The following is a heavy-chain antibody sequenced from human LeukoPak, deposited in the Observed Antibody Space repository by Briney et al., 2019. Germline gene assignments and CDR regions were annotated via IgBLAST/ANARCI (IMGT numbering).Heavy chain of an antibody. CDR2: ISSNGGST. CDR1: GFTFSSYA. V-gene: IGHV3-64*01. Sequence: GGSLRLSCAASGFTFSSYAMHWVRQAPGKGLEYVSAISSNGGSTYYANSVKGRFTISRDNSKNTLYLQMGSLRAEDMAVYYCARDGSSEWFGETAKVDPFDYWGQGTLVTVSS. J-gene: IGHJ4*02. CDR3: ARDGSSEWFGETAKVDPFDY. D-gene: IGHD3-10*01.